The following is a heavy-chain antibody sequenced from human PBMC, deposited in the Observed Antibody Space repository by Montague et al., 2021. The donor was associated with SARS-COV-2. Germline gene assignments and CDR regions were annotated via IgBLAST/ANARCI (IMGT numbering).Heavy chain of an antibody. J-gene: IGHJ3*02. CDR2: XXWXXXK. Sequence: PALVKPTQTLTLTCTFSGFSLSTSGVGVCWIRQPPGKALEWLAXXXWXXXKRXSPSLKSRLTITKDTSKNPVVLTMTNMDPVDTATYYCAHRPGIAVAGGTFDIWGQGTMVTVSS. D-gene: IGHD6-19*01. V-gene: IGHV2-5*01. CDR3: AHRPGIAVAGGTFDI. CDR1: GFSLSTSGVG.